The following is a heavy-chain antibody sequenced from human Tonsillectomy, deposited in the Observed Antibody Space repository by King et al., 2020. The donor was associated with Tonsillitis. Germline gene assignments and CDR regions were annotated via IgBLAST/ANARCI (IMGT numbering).Heavy chain of an antibody. CDR1: GFTFSSYW. CDR3: AGGGAGDHGY. V-gene: IGHV3-7*01. Sequence: VQLVESGGGLVQPGGSLRLSCAASGFTFSSYWMTWVRQAPGKGLEWVAKIDQDDSKKYYVDSVKGRFTISRDNAKNSLYLQMNSLRAEDTAVYYCAGGGAGDHGYWGQGTLVTVSS. D-gene: IGHD7-27*01. CDR2: IDQDDSKK. J-gene: IGHJ4*02.